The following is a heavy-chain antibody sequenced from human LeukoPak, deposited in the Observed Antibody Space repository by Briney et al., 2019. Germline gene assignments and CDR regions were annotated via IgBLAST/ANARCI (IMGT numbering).Heavy chain of an antibody. J-gene: IGHJ4*02. CDR1: GGSFSGYY. CDR2: IYYSGST. CDR3: ARGMGGTFDY. V-gene: IGHV4-34*01. Sequence: PSETLSLTCAVYGGSFSGYYWSWIRQPPGKGLEWIGSIYYSGSTYYNPSLKSRVTISVDTSKNQFSLKLSSVTAADTAVYYCARGMGGTFDYWGQGTLVTVSS. D-gene: IGHD3-16*01.